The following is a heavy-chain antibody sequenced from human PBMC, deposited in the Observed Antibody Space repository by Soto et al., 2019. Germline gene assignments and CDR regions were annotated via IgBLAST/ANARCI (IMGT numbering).Heavy chain of an antibody. CDR3: AKGLSPSFTYYYYYGMDV. V-gene: IGHV3-30*18. CDR2: ISYDGSNK. Sequence: GGSLRLSCGASGFTFSSYGMHWVRQAPGKGLEWVAVISYDGSNKYYADSVKGRFTISRDNSKNTLYLQMNSLRAEDTAVYYCAKGLSPSFTYYYYYGMDVWGQGTTVTVSS. J-gene: IGHJ6*02. CDR1: GFTFSSYG.